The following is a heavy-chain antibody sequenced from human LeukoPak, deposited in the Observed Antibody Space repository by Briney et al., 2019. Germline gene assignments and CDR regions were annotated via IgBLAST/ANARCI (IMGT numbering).Heavy chain of an antibody. CDR3: ARSLDIGHYYYYMDV. J-gene: IGHJ6*03. CDR2: IYYSGST. Sequence: SETLSLTCFVSGDSINTGGYYWSWIRQHPGKGLEWIGYIYYSGSTFYNPSLKSRVTISIDTSKNHFFLKMSSVTAADTAVYYCARSLDIGHYYYYMDVWGEGISVTVSS. D-gene: IGHD3-9*01. CDR1: GDSINTGGYY. V-gene: IGHV4-31*03.